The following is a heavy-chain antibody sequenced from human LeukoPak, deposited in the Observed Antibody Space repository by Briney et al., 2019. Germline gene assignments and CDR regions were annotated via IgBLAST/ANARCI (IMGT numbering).Heavy chain of an antibody. Sequence: SETLSLTCTVSGGPITTYYWSWIGQPPGKGLEGFGSINYSGTTNYNPSLKSRVTISVDMSKNQFSLKLSSVTAADTAVHYCARVGNYYGSGSLLNWFDPWGQGTLVTVSS. D-gene: IGHD3-10*01. CDR2: INYSGTT. CDR3: ARVGNYYGSGSLLNWFDP. V-gene: IGHV4-59*01. CDR1: GGPITTYY. J-gene: IGHJ5*02.